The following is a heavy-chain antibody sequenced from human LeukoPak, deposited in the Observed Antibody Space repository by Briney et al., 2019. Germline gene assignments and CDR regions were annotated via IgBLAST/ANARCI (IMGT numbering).Heavy chain of an antibody. CDR1: VYGSFDSY. CDR2: MNLKGSAT. J-gene: IGHJ6*02. CDR3: ATAPRNNYGMDG. Sequence: GASVTVSFKSSVYGSFDSYLHWVRQAPGQGLEWMGIMNLKGSATNFAPKFHGRVTLAWDLSTTTVYMELSTLRSEDSAIYFCATAPRNNYGMDGWGQGTTVTVSS. D-gene: IGHD3-10*01. V-gene: IGHV1-46*01.